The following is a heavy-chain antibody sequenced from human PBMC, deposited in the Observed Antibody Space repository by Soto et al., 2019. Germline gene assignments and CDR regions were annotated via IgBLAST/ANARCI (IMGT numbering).Heavy chain of an antibody. Sequence: PGGSLRLSCAASGFTFITYYMNWVRQAPGKGLEWVANIKPDGSEKNYVDSVKGRFTISRDNAKNSLYLQMNSLRAEDAAVYYCARDRGYCSGGTCYAVLDYWGQGILVTVSA. J-gene: IGHJ4*02. CDR3: ARDRGYCSGGTCYAVLDY. CDR2: IKPDGSEK. V-gene: IGHV3-7*01. D-gene: IGHD2-15*01. CDR1: GFTFITYY.